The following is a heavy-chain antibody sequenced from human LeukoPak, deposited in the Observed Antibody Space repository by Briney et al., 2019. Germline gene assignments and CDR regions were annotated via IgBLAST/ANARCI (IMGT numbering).Heavy chain of an antibody. CDR1: GFTFSSHS. CDR3: ARDRPKYYYDSSGYYYGMAAFDI. CDR2: ISSSSSYI. V-gene: IGHV3-21*01. J-gene: IGHJ3*02. D-gene: IGHD3-22*01. Sequence: GGSLRLSCAASGFTFSSHSMNWVRQAPGKGLEWVSSISSSSSYIYYADSVKGRFTISRDNARNSLYLQMNSLRAEDTAVYYCARDRPKYYYDSSGYYYGMAAFDIWGQGTMVTVSS.